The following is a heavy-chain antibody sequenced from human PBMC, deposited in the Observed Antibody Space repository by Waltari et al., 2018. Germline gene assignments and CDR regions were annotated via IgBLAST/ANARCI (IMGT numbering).Heavy chain of an antibody. J-gene: IGHJ4*02. V-gene: IGHV3-48*01. D-gene: IGHD1-26*01. CDR1: GFPFRTYS. CDR3: AKAALARATSSNDY. Sequence: EVQLVESGGGLVQPGGSMRLSCAASGFPFRTYSINWVRQAPGQGMEVLSYISSRSDTIYYADSVKGRFTISRDNAKNSLYLHMNSLRAEDTAVYYCAKAALARATSSNDYWGQGTLVTVSS. CDR2: ISSRSDTI.